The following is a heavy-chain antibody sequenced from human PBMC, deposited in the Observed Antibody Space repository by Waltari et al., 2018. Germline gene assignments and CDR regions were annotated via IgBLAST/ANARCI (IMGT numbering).Heavy chain of an antibody. CDR3: AREVETHGVGATDY. V-gene: IGHV3-74*01. J-gene: IGHJ4*02. CDR2: IHHDGRAT. Sequence: EVQLVESGGALVQPGGSLRLSCAASGFSFSDYWMHCVRQVPGKGLVWVSRIHHDGRATWYADSVKGRFTISRDNAKNTLFLQMNSLRDEDTGVYFCAREVETHGVGATDYWGQGTLVTVSS. CDR1: GFSFSDYW. D-gene: IGHD1-26*01.